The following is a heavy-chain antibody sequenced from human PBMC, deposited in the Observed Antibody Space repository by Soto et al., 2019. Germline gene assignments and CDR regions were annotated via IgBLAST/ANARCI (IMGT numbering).Heavy chain of an antibody. V-gene: IGHV3-74*01. D-gene: IGHD2-15*01. CDR3: ARVYCSGGSCYSVDF. J-gene: IGHJ4*02. Sequence: EVQLVESGGGLVQPGGSLRLSCAASGFTFSSYWMHWVRQAPGKGLVWVSRINSDGSSTVYADSVKGRFTISRDNAKNTLYLHMNSLRAEDTAVYYCARVYCSGGSCYSVDFWGQGSLVTVSS. CDR1: GFTFSSYW. CDR2: INSDGSST.